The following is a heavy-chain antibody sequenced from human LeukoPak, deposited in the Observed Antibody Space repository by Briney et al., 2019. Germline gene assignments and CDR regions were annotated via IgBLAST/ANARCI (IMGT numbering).Heavy chain of an antibody. D-gene: IGHD3-22*01. Sequence: PSGTLSLTCSVFGGSMSGYYWSWIRQPPGKGLEWIGYIFYTGNNDYNPSLKSRVTMSMDTYKNQFSLKLRSVTAADAAVYYCARSATYDYDTSLDYWGQGILVTVSS. V-gene: IGHV4-59*01. J-gene: IGHJ4*02. CDR2: IFYTGNN. CDR1: GGSMSGYY. CDR3: ARSATYDYDTSLDY.